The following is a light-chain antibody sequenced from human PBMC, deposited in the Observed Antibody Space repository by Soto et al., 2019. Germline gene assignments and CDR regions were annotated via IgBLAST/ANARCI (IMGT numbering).Light chain of an antibody. CDR3: QQYGSSPIT. CDR2: DAS. CDR1: QSVTSN. Sequence: EIVMTQSPATLSVSPGERVTLHCRASQSVTSNLAWYQHKPGQSPRLLISDASGRATGIPDRFSGSGSETDFSLTINRLEPEDFAVYFCQQYGSSPITFGQGTRLEIK. J-gene: IGKJ5*01. V-gene: IGKV3-20*01.